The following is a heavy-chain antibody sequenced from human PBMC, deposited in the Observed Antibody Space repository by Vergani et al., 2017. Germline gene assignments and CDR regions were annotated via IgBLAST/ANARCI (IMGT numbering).Heavy chain of an antibody. V-gene: IGHV3-49*03. CDR3: TREGISGADYYYYYMDV. Sequence: EVQLVESGGGLVQPGRSLRLSCTASGFTFGDYAMSWFRQAPGKGLEWVGFIRSKAYGGTTEYAASVKGRFTISRDDSKSIAYLQMNSLKTEDTAVYYCTREGISGADYYYYYMDVWGKGTTVTVSS. J-gene: IGHJ6*03. D-gene: IGHD1-20*01. CDR1: GFTFGDYA. CDR2: IRSKAYGGTT.